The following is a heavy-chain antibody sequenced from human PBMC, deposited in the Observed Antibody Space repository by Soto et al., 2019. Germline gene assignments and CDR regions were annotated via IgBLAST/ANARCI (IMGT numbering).Heavy chain of an antibody. J-gene: IGHJ6*02. Sequence: QVHLVQSGAEVKKPGASVKVSCKASGYTFSSYAMHWVRQAPGQRLEWMGWINAGNGNTKYSQKFQDRVTIVRDTSASTAYIELSSLRSEDTAVYYCARSQGGIGVLPAATYYYCYAMDVWGQGTTVTVSS. CDR1: GYTFSSYA. CDR2: INAGNGNT. CDR3: ARSQGGIGVLPAATYYYCYAMDV. V-gene: IGHV1-3*01. D-gene: IGHD2-2*01.